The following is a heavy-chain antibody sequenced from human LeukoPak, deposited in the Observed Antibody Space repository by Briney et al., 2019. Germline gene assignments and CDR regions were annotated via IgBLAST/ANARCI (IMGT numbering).Heavy chain of an antibody. CDR3: AGGDYGDFFDY. CDR1: GFTFSSYW. Sequence: PGGSLRLSCAASGFTFSSYWMSWVRQAPGKGLEWVANIKQDGSEKYYVDSVKGRFTISRDNAKNSLYLQMNSLRAEDTAVYYCAGGDYGDFFDYWGRGTLVTVSS. D-gene: IGHD4-17*01. V-gene: IGHV3-7*04. J-gene: IGHJ2*01. CDR2: IKQDGSEK.